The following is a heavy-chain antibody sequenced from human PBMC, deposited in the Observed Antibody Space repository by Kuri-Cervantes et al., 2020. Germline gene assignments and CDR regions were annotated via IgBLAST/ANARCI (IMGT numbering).Heavy chain of an antibody. CDR2: VNSDGKNT. Sequence: GESLKISCAASGFTFSNYWMHWVRQAPGKGLVWVSRVNSDGKNTGYADSVKGRFTISRDNAKNTLYLQMNSLRAEDTAVYYCARARARVDAFDIWGQGTMVT. D-gene: IGHD3-10*01. J-gene: IGHJ3*02. V-gene: IGHV3-74*01. CDR1: GFTFSNYW. CDR3: ARARARVDAFDI.